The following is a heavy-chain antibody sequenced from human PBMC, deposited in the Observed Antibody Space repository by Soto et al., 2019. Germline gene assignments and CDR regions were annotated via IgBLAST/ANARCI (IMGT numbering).Heavy chain of an antibody. CDR2: IYYSGST. V-gene: IGHV4-59*01. CDR1: GGSISSYY. Sequence: SETLSLTCTVSGGSISSYYWSWIRQPPGKGLEWIGYIYYSGSTNYNPSLKSRVTISVDTSKNQFSLKLSSVTAADTAVYYCARDSPGVYYYYGMDVWGQGTTVTVSS. CDR3: ARDSPGVYYYYGMDV. D-gene: IGHD7-27*01. J-gene: IGHJ6*02.